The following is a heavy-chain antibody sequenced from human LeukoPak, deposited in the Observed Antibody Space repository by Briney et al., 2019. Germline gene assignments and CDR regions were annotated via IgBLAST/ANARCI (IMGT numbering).Heavy chain of an antibody. Sequence: PGGSLRLSCAASGFTFSSFAMPWVRQAPGKGLEWVAIITSDGSNKNYADSMKRRFTLSRDKSKIKVYLQMNSVKTEDTAMYYCARSGNGAGNYPFDYWGQGTLVTVSS. J-gene: IGHJ4*02. CDR2: ITSDGSNK. V-gene: IGHV3-30*04. CDR1: GFTFSSFA. D-gene: IGHD3-10*01. CDR3: ARSGNGAGNYPFDY.